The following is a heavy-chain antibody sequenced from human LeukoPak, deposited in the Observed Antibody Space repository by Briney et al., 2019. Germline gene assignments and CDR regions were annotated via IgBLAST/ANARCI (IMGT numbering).Heavy chain of an antibody. CDR2: IYYSGST. CDR1: GGSISSSSYY. J-gene: IGHJ3*02. CDR3: VGAKQWLSFDI. Sequence: PSETLSLTCTVSGGSISSSSYYWGWIRQPPGKGLEWIGSIYYSGSTYYNPSLKSRATISVDTSKNQFSLKLSSVTAADTAVYYCVGAKQWLSFDIWGQGTMVSVSS. D-gene: IGHD3-22*01. V-gene: IGHV4-39*07.